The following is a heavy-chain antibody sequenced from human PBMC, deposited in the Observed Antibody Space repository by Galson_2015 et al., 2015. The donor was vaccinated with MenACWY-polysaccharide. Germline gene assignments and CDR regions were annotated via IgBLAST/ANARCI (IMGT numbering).Heavy chain of an antibody. V-gene: IGHV3-23*01. CDR2: ISASGGST. CDR1: GFTFSNYA. D-gene: IGHD4-23*01. J-gene: IGHJ4*02. CDR3: AKSPHYGGNSIDY. Sequence: SLRLSCAASGFTFSNYAMSWVRQAPGKGLEWVSVISASGGSTHYADSVKGRFSISRDNSRNTLYLQMNSMRAEDTAVFYCAKSPHYGGNSIDYWGQGTRVTVSS.